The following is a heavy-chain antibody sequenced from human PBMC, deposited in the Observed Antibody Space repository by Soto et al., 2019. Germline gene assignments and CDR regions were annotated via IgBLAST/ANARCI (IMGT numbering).Heavy chain of an antibody. D-gene: IGHD2-2*03. CDR1: GFTFSSYA. Sequence: GSLRLSCAASGFTFSSYAMSWVRQAPGKGLEWVTAISGSGGSTYYADSVKGRFTISRDNSKNTLYLQMNSLRAEDTAVYYCAKEDGYCSSTRCRGSGYWGQGTLVTVSS. J-gene: IGHJ4*02. CDR3: AKEDGYCSSTRCRGSGY. V-gene: IGHV3-23*01. CDR2: ISGSGGST.